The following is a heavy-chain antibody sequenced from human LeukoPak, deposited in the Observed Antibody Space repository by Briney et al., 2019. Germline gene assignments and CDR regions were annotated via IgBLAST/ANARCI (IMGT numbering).Heavy chain of an antibody. J-gene: IGHJ4*02. D-gene: IGHD4-23*01. CDR1: GFTFGSYA. V-gene: IGHV3-30*18. CDR2: ISYDGSNK. Sequence: GGSLRLSCAASGFTFGSYAMSWVRQAPGKGLEWVAVISYDGSNKYYADSVKGRFTISRDNSKNTLYLQMNSLRVEDTAVYYCAKDLGDYGSNSDLNYWGQGTLVTVSS. CDR3: AKDLGDYGSNSDLNY.